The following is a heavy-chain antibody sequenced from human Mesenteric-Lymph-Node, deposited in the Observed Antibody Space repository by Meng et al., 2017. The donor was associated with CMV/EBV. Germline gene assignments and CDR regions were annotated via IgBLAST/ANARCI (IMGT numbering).Heavy chain of an antibody. J-gene: IGHJ4*02. D-gene: IGHD2-2*01. CDR2: INPNSNFA. V-gene: IGHV1-2*02. CDR3: ASCFIGTSCSIDY. CDR1: GFTFTYY. Sequence: ASVKVSCKASGFTFTYYIHWVRQAPGQGLEWMGWINPNSNFAHYAQNFQGRVTMTRDTSTSTVYMELSSLRSEDTAVYYCASCFIGTSCSIDYWGQETLVTVSS.